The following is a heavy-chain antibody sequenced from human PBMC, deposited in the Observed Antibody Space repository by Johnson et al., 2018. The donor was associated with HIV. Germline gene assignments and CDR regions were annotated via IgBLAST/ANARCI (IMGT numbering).Heavy chain of an antibody. CDR3: ARDRLGDSSSWGGVDAFDI. J-gene: IGHJ3*02. CDR2: ISYDGSNK. Sequence: QVQLVESGGGVVQPWRSLRLSCAASGFTFSSYAMHWVRQAPGKGLEWVAVISYDGSNKYYADSVKGRFTISRDNSKNTLYLQMNSLRAEDTAVYYCARDRLGDSSSWGGVDAFDIWGQGTMVTVSS. V-gene: IGHV3-30*14. D-gene: IGHD6-13*01. CDR1: GFTFSSYA.